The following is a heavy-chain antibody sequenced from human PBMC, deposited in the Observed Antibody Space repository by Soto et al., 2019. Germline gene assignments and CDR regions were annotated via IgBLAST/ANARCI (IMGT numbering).Heavy chain of an antibody. CDR2: ISYDGSNK. D-gene: IGHD6-19*01. CDR3: ARASQKYSSGWYTRPFDY. CDR1: GFTFSSYA. V-gene: IGHV3-30-3*01. Sequence: QVQLVESGGGVVQPGRSLRLSCAASGFTFSSYAMHWVRQAPGKGLEWVAVISYDGSNKYYADSVKGRFTISRDNSKNTLYLQMHSLRAEDTAVYYCARASQKYSSGWYTRPFDYWGQGTLVTVSS. J-gene: IGHJ4*02.